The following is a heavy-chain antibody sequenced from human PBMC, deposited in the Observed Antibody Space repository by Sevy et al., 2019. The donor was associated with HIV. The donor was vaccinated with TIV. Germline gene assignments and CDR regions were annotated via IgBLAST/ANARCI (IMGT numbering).Heavy chain of an antibody. Sequence: GGSVRLSCAASGFTYNGYGMHWVRQAPGKGVEWVAVIWYDGSNKEYADSVKGRFTISRDNSKNTLYLQMNNLRAEDTAVYYCARESIAVAGIGYYFHYWGQGTLVTVSS. V-gene: IGHV3-33*01. J-gene: IGHJ4*02. CDR2: IWYDGSNK. CDR1: GFTYNGYG. D-gene: IGHD6-19*01. CDR3: ARESIAVAGIGYYFHY.